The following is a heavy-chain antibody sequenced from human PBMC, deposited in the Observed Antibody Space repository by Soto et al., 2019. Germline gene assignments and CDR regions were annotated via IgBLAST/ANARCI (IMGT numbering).Heavy chain of an antibody. D-gene: IGHD3-10*01. Sequence: PSETLSLTCTVSGGSISSSSYYWGWIRQPPGKGLEWIGSIYYSGSTYYNPSLKSRVTISVDTSKNQFSLKLSSVTAADTAVYYCARHHEFRHTYYYGSVDYWGQGTLVTVSS. CDR3: ARHHEFRHTYYYGSVDY. CDR1: GGSISSSSYY. CDR2: IYYSGST. J-gene: IGHJ4*02. V-gene: IGHV4-39*01.